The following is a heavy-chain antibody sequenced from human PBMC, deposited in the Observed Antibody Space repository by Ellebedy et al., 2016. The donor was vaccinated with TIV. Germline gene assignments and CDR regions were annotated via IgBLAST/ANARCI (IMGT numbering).Heavy chain of an antibody. CDR1: GYTFSSYA. CDR2: INTDNGNT. V-gene: IGHV1-3*04. CDR3: ARCCTSWWGWFDP. D-gene: IGHD2-15*01. J-gene: IGHJ5*02. Sequence: AASVKVSCKASGYTFSSYAIHWARHAPGQNPEWVGWINTDNGNTKYSQKFEGRVTISRDTSASTAYSELTSLRSEDTAVYYCARCCTSWWGWFDPWGQGTLVTVSS.